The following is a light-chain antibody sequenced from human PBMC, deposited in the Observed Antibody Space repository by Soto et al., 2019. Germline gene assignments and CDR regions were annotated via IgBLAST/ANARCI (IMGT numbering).Light chain of an antibody. CDR2: GAS. Sequence: MVVTQSPATLSVSPGERATLSCRASQSVSSNLAWYQQKPGQAPRLLIYGASTRATGIPARFTGSGSGTEFPLTISSLQSEDFAVYCCQQYNNWPPLFTFGPGTKVAIK. CDR1: QSVSSN. V-gene: IGKV3-15*01. CDR3: QQYNNWPPLFT. J-gene: IGKJ3*01.